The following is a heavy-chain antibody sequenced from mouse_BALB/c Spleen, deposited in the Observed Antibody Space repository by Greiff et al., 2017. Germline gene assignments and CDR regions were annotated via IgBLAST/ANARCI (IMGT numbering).Heavy chain of an antibody. D-gene: IGHD4-1*01. V-gene: IGHV1-4*01. CDR1: GYTFTSYT. CDR3: ARRFLTGTYYFDY. J-gene: IGHJ2*01. Sequence: VMLVESGAELARPGASVKMSCKASGYTFTSYTMHWVKQRPGQGLEWIGYINPSSGYTNYNQKFKDKATLTADKSSSTAYMQLSSLTSEDSAVYYCARRFLTGTYYFDYWGQGTTLTVSS. CDR2: INPSSGYT.